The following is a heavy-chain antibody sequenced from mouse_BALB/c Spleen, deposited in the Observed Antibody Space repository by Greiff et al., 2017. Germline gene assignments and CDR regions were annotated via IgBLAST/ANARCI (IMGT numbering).Heavy chain of an antibody. Sequence: EVMLVESGGGLVKPGGSLKLSCAASGFTFSSYTMSWVRQTPEKRLEWVATISSGGGNTYYPDSVKGRITISRDNAKNNLYLQMSSLRSEDTALYYCARWVCDGSFAYWGQGTLVTVSA. CDR3: ARWVCDGSFAY. D-gene: IGHD2-3*01. J-gene: IGHJ3*01. V-gene: IGHV5-9*03. CDR1: GFTFSSYT. CDR2: ISSGGGNT.